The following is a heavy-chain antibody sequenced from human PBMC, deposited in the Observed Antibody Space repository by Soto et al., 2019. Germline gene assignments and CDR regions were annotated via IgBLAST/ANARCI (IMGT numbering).Heavy chain of an antibody. Sequence: ASVKVSCTASVYTLTSYDSNWVRQATGQGLEWMGWMNPNSGNTGYAQKFQGRVTMTRNTSISTAYMELSSLRSEDTAVYYCARGERDCSSTSCYFHYYYYYMDVWGKGTTVTVSS. CDR2: MNPNSGNT. V-gene: IGHV1-8*01. D-gene: IGHD2-2*01. CDR3: ARGERDCSSTSCYFHYYYYYMDV. CDR1: VYTLTSYD. J-gene: IGHJ6*03.